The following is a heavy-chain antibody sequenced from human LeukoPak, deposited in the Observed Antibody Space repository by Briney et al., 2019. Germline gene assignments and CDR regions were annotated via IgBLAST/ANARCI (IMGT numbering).Heavy chain of an antibody. CDR2: IYSGGST. CDR3: ARSYYYDSSGYYLY. J-gene: IGHJ4*02. V-gene: IGHV3-53*01. D-gene: IGHD3-22*01. CDR1: GFTVSSNY. Sequence: GGSLRLSCAASGFTVSSNYMSWVRQAPGKGLEWVSVIYSGGSTYYADSVKGRFTISRDNSKNTLYLQMNSLRAEDTAVYYCARSYYYDSSGYYLYWGQGTLVTVSS.